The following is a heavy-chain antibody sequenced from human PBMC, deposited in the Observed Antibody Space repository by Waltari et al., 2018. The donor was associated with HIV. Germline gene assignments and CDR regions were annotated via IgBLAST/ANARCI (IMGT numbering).Heavy chain of an antibody. D-gene: IGHD1-26*01. CDR3: AKSDDGAWHYFIA. CDR1: GFTFSSYV. J-gene: IGHJ5*02. Sequence: QVQLVESGGGVVQPGRSLRLSCAVSGFTFSSYVMHWVRQAPGKGLGGVAVISKDGNRKFYADSVKGRFTISRDNSWNTLSLQMNSLRAEDTATYYCAKSDDGAWHYFIAWGQGTLVTVSS. CDR2: ISKDGNRK. V-gene: IGHV3-30-3*02.